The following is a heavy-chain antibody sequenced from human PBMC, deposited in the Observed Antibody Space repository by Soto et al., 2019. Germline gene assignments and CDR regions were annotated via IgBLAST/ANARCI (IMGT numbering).Heavy chain of an antibody. J-gene: IGHJ6*02. CDR1: GGTFSSFA. CDR2: TIPILGTA. Sequence: EASVKVSCKASGGTFSSFAINWVRQAPGQGPEWMGGTIPILGTANYAQKFQGRVTIIAGETTNTASLELTSLRSEDTAVYYCARGNALDIWGQGTTVTVSS. V-gene: IGHV1-69*13. CDR3: ARGNALDI.